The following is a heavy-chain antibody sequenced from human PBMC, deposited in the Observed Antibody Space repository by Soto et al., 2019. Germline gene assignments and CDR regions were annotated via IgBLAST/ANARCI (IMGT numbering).Heavy chain of an antibody. D-gene: IGHD2-15*01. CDR2: IIPIFGTA. CDR3: ARDHCSGGSCYPPDV. Sequence: SVKVSCKASGGTFSSYAISWVRQAPGQGLEWMGGIIPIFGTANYAQKFQGRVTITADESTSTAYMELSSLRSEDTAVYYCARDHCSGGSCYPPDVWGQGTTVTVSS. V-gene: IGHV1-69*13. J-gene: IGHJ6*02. CDR1: GGTFSSYA.